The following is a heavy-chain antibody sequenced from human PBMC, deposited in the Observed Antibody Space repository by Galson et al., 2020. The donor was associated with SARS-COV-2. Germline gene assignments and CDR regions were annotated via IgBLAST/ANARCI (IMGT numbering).Heavy chain of an antibody. J-gene: IGHJ6*02. CDR3: ASGTQYYYFYGLDV. Sequence: GGSLRLSCAASGFTFSDSYMSWIRQAPGKGLEWVLYISSGSYTKYYADSVKGRFTISRDNTKNSLYLQMNSLRAEDTAVYYCASGTQYYYFYGLDVWGQGTTVTVSS. V-gene: IGHV3-11*01. CDR1: GFTFSDSY. CDR2: ISSGSYTK. D-gene: IGHD1-1*01.